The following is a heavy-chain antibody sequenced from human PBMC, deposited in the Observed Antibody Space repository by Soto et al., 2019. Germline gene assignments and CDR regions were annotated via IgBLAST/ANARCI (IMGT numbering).Heavy chain of an antibody. Sequence: GGSLRLSCAASGFTFSSYGMHWVRQAPGKGLEWVAVIWYDGSNKYYADSVKGRFTISRDNSKNTLYLQMNSLRAEDTAVYYCARVCTVDNYDFWSGYAFDIWGQGTMVTVSS. J-gene: IGHJ3*02. D-gene: IGHD3-3*01. CDR1: GFTFSSYG. CDR3: ARVCTVDNYDFWSGYAFDI. V-gene: IGHV3-33*01. CDR2: IWYDGSNK.